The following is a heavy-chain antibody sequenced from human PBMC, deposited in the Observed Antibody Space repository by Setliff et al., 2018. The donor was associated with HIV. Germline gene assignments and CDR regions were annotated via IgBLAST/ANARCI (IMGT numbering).Heavy chain of an antibody. J-gene: IGHJ4*02. V-gene: IGHV3-7*03. CDR2: IKEDGSEK. CDR1: GFTFRSYW. CDR3: ARVGYCSGGNCAAYYFDY. Sequence: HPGGSLRLSCAASGFTFRSYWLSWVRQAPGKGLEWVASIKEDGSEKYYVDSVKGRFTISRDNAKNSLYLQMNSLRAEDTAVYYCARVGYCSGGNCAAYYFDYWGQGTVVTVSS. D-gene: IGHD2-15*01.